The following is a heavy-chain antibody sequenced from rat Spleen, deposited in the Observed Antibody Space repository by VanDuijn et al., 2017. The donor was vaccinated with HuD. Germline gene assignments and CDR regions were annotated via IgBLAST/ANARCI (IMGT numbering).Heavy chain of an antibody. D-gene: IGHD4-3*01. CDR2: ISYDGGST. J-gene: IGHJ3*01. CDR1: GFTFDDYH. CDR3: ARRANSGHWYFDF. V-gene: IGHV5-7*01. Sequence: EVQLVETGGDLVQPGRSLKLSCVASGFTFDDYHMAWVRQAPTKGLEWVASISYDGGSTYYRDSVKGRFTVSRDNAKSTLYLQMDSLRSEDTATYYCARRANSGHWYFDFWGQGTLVTVSS.